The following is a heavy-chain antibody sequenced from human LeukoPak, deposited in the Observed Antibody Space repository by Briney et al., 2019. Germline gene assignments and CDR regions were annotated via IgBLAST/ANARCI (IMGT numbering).Heavy chain of an antibody. D-gene: IGHD3-10*01. CDR3: AKASRLLHGSGSYPGYFDY. CDR1: GLTFSSYA. V-gene: IGHV3-23*01. Sequence: GGSLRLSCAASGLTFSSYAMSWVRQAPGKGLEWVSSISGSGDSTYYADSVKGRFTISRDNSKNTLYLQMNSLRAEDTAVYYCAKASRLLHGSGSYPGYFDYWGQGTLVTVSS. J-gene: IGHJ4*02. CDR2: ISGSGDST.